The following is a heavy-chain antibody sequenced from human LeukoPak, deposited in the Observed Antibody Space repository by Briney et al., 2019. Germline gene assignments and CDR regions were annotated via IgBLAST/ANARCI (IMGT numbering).Heavy chain of an antibody. CDR1: GGSISTYY. D-gene: IGHD1-26*01. V-gene: IGHV4-59*08. Sequence: PSETLSLTCTVSGGSISTYYWSWIRQPPGKGLEWIGYIHYSGATSYNPSLNSRVTVSVDTSKNQFSLKLSSVTAADTAAYYCARHLAVEEWELLGSGWYFDLWGRGTLVTVSS. J-gene: IGHJ2*01. CDR3: ARHLAVEEWELLGSGWYFDL. CDR2: IHYSGAT.